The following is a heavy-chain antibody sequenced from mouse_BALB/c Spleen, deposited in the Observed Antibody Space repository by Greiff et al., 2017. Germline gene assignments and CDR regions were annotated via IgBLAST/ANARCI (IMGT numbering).Heavy chain of an antibody. D-gene: IGHD1-1*01. V-gene: IGHV2-9*02. CDR1: GFSFTSFG. CDR2: IWAGGST. J-gene: IGHJ4*01. Sequence: QVQLKESGPGLVAPSQSLSITCTVSGFSFTSFGVHWVRQPPGKGLEWLGVIWAGGSTNYNSAHMSRLSISKDNSKTQIFLKLNRLQTDDTATYYCARASNTVVKEAMDYWGQGTSVTVSS. CDR3: ARASNTVVKEAMDY.